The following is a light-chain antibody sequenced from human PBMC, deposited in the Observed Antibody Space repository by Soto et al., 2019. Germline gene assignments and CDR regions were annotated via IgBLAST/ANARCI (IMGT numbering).Light chain of an antibody. CDR1: SGSIASNY. V-gene: IGLV6-57*04. J-gene: IGLJ2*01. Sequence: NFMLTQPHSVSESPGKTVTISCTRSSGSIASNYVQWYQQRPGSAPTTVIFEDNRRPSGVPDRFSGSTDGSSNSASLTISGLQTEDEADYYCQSYDSSTVVFGGGTQLTVL. CDR2: EDN. CDR3: QSYDSSTVV.